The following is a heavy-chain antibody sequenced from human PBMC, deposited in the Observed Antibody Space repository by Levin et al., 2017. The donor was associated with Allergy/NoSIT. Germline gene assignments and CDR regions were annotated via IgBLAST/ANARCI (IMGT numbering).Heavy chain of an antibody. V-gene: IGHV7-4-1*02. CDR1: GYTFTTYA. J-gene: IGHJ4*02. D-gene: IGHD2-2*02. Sequence: GESLKISCKASGYTFTTYAMNWVRQAPGQGLEWVGWINTNTGNPTYAQGFTGRFVFSLDTSVSTTYLQISSLKAEDTAVYYCARDWHTWSFDYWGQGTLVTVSS. CDR2: INTNTGNP. CDR3: ARDWHTWSFDY.